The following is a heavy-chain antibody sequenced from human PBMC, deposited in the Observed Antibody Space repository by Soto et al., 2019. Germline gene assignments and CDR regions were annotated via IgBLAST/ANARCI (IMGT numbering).Heavy chain of an antibody. D-gene: IGHD6-13*01. Sequence: SETLSLTCSVSGLTISSASYYWSWIRQHPGKGLEWVGNIYYNGSTYYSPSLKSRVTVWFDTSKNQFSLRLTSVTAADTAVCYCARYRISGSWSKFDYWGQGTRVTVSS. CDR3: ARYRISGSWSKFDY. J-gene: IGHJ4*02. CDR2: IYYNGST. V-gene: IGHV4-31*03. CDR1: GLTISSASYY.